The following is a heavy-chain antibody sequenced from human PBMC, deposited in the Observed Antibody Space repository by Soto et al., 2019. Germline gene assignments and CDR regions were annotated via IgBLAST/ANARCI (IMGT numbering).Heavy chain of an antibody. J-gene: IGHJ3*02. D-gene: IGHD3-10*01. Sequence: EVQLEESGGDLVQPGGSLRLSCAASGFTLSAYWMTWVRQAPGKGLEWVANINRDGSKKSYLDSVRGQFTISRDNVGNSLYLQMDSLRADDKPLYYCARDVSPGSSRLYHAAFDIWGQGTMVTVSS. V-gene: IGHV3-7*05. CDR2: INRDGSKK. CDR1: GFTLSAYW. CDR3: ARDVSPGSSRLYHAAFDI.